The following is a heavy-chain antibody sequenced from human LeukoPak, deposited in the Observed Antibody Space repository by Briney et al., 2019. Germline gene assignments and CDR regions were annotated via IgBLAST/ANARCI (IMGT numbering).Heavy chain of an antibody. CDR1: GFTFSSHA. V-gene: IGHV3-23*01. J-gene: IGHJ4*02. CDR2: ISGSGGST. Sequence: PGGSLRLSCAASGFTFSSHAMSWVRQAPGKGLEWVSAISGSGGSTYYADSVKGRFTISRDNSKNTLYLQMNSLRAEDTAVYYCAKEALCSSTSCYGVGYFDYWGQGTLVTVSS. CDR3: AKEALCSSTSCYGVGYFDY. D-gene: IGHD2-2*01.